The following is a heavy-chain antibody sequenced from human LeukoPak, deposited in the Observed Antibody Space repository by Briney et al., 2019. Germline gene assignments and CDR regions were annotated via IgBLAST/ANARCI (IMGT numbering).Heavy chain of an antibody. Sequence: GGSLRLSCGASGFSFSNYAMTWVRQAPGKGLEWVSGISDSGSTAFYADSVKGRFTSSRDNAKNTAYLQMNSLRAEDTAVYYCARGGVGSFDIWGQGTTVTVSS. D-gene: IGHD3-10*01. CDR3: ARGGVGSFDI. CDR2: ISDSGSTA. CDR1: GFSFSNYA. V-gene: IGHV3-23*01. J-gene: IGHJ3*02.